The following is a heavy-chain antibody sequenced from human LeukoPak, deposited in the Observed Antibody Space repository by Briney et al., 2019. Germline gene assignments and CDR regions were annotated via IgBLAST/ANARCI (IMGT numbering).Heavy chain of an antibody. Sequence: ASVKVSCKVSGYTLTELSMHWVRQAPGKGLEWMGGFDPEDGETIYAQEFQGRVTMTEDTSTDTAYMELSSLRSEDTAVYYCATDVRGLLWFGESPRYWGQGTLVTVSS. D-gene: IGHD3-10*01. CDR3: ATDVRGLLWFGESPRY. CDR2: FDPEDGET. CDR1: GYTLTELS. V-gene: IGHV1-24*01. J-gene: IGHJ4*02.